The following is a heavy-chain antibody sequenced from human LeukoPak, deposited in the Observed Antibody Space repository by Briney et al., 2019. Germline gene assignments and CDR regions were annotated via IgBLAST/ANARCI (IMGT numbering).Heavy chain of an antibody. V-gene: IGHV4-31*03. CDR2: IYYSGST. Sequence: KPSQTLSLTCTVSGGSISSGGYYWSWIRQHPGKGLEWIGYIYYSGSTYYNPSLKSRVTISVDTSKNQFSLKLSSVTAADTAVYYCARTITGTTGVPWYFDYWGQGTLVTVSS. CDR1: GGSISSGGYY. J-gene: IGHJ4*02. CDR3: ARTITGTTGVPWYFDY. D-gene: IGHD1-7*01.